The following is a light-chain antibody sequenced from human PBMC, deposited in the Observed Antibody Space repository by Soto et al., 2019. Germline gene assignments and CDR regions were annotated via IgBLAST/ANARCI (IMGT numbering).Light chain of an antibody. CDR3: QKYNSAPLT. CDR2: AAS. V-gene: IGKV1-27*01. Sequence: DVHMTQSPSSLSASVGDRVTITCRASQGIAPYLAWFQQKPGKVPKLLIYAASTLQSGVPSRFSGNGSGTDFTLTISSLQPEDVATYYCQKYNSAPLTFGGGTKVEIK. CDR1: QGIAPY. J-gene: IGKJ4*02.